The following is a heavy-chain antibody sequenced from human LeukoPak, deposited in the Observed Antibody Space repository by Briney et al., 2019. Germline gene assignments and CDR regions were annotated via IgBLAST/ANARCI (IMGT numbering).Heavy chain of an antibody. CDR1: GYNCTNYW. V-gene: IGHV5-51*01. CDR2: ISPGDSDN. Sequence: GGSLKISCKASGYNCTNYWIGWVRQMPGKGLEWIGIISPGDSDNRYSPSFQGQVTISADKSICTAYLQWSSLKASDTAMYYCARRGDSYGRFDYWGQGILVTVSS. D-gene: IGHD5-18*01. J-gene: IGHJ4*02. CDR3: ARRGDSYGRFDY.